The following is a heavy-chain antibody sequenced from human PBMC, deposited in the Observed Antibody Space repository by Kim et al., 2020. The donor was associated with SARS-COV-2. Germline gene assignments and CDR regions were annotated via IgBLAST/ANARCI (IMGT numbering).Heavy chain of an antibody. Sequence: SETLSLTCAVYGGSFSGYYWSWIRQPPGKGLEWIGEINHSGSTNYNPSLKSRVTISVDTSKNQFSLKLSSVTAADTAVYYCARVRGYSSSWYYFDYWGQG. CDR2: INHSGST. V-gene: IGHV4-34*01. CDR3: ARVRGYSSSWYYFDY. J-gene: IGHJ4*02. CDR1: GGSFSGYY. D-gene: IGHD6-13*01.